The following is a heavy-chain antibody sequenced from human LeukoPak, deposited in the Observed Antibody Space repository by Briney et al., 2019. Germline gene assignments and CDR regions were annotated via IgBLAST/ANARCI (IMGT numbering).Heavy chain of an antibody. D-gene: IGHD3-22*01. V-gene: IGHV4-59*12. Sequence: PSETLSLTCTVSGGSISSYYWSWIRQPPGKGLEWIGYIYYSGSTNYNPSLKSRVTISVDTSKNQFSLKLRSVTAADTAVYYCARLRGLDSSGYYPRTPCYYYYYGMDVWGQGTTVTVSS. J-gene: IGHJ6*02. CDR1: GGSISSYY. CDR2: IYYSGST. CDR3: ARLRGLDSSGYYPRTPCYYYYYGMDV.